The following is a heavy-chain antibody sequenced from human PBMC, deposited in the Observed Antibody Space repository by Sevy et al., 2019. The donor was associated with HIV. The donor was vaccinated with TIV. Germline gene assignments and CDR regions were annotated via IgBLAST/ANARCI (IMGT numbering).Heavy chain of an antibody. D-gene: IGHD2-8*01. J-gene: IGHJ6*02. CDR1: GYTFTSYY. CDR3: ARAPVLGYCTNGVCYHNYYYYYGMDV. V-gene: IGHV1-46*01. CDR2: INPSGGST. Sequence: ASVKVSCKASGYTFTSYYMHWVRQAPGQGLEWMGIINPSGGSTSYAQKFQGRVTMTRETSTSTVYMELSSLRSEDTAVYYCARAPVLGYCTNGVCYHNYYYYYGMDVWGQGTTVTVSS.